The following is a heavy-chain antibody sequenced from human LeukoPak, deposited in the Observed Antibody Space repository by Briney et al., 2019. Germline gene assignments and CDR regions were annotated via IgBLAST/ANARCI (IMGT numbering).Heavy chain of an antibody. V-gene: IGHV3-7*03. CDR3: ARDPNGDYIGAFEI. J-gene: IGHJ3*02. D-gene: IGHD4-17*01. CDR1: GFTFSSYW. Sequence: PGGSLRLSCAASGFTFSSYWMSWVRQAPGKGLEWVANIKQDGGEKYYVDSVKGRFTISRDNSKNTLYLQMSSLRAEDTAVYYCARDPNGDYIGAFEIWGQGTMVTVSS. CDR2: IKQDGGEK.